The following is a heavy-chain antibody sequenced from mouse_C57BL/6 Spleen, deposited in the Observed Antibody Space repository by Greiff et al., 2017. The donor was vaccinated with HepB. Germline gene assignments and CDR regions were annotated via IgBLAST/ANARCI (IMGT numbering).Heavy chain of an antibody. CDR2: ISDGGSYT. V-gene: IGHV5-4*01. J-gene: IGHJ2*01. CDR3: ARDGRPYFDY. Sequence: EVKLMESGGGLVKPGGSLKLSCAASGFTFSSYAMSWVRQTPEKRLEWVATISDGGSYTYYPDNVKGRFTISRDNAKNNLYLQMSHLKSEDTAMYYCARDGRPYFDYWGQGTTLTVSS. CDR1: GFTFSSYA.